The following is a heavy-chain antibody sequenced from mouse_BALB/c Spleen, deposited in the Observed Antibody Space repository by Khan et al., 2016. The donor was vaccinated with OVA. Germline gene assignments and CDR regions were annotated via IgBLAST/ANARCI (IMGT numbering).Heavy chain of an antibody. V-gene: IGHV1S81*02. CDR3: ARIKKIVATYFDY. J-gene: IGHJ2*01. D-gene: IGHD1-1*01. Sequence: QVQLQQSGAELVKAGASVKMSCKASGYTFTSYWMHWVKQRLGQGLEWFAETNPTNGRTYYNEKFKSKATLTVDKSSSTAYMLLSGLTCEDSAVYYCARIKKIVATYFDYWGQGTTLTVSS. CDR1: GYTFTSYW. CDR2: TNPTNGRT.